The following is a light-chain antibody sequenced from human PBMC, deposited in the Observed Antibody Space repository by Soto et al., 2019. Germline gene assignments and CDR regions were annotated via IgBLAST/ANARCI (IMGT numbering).Light chain of an antibody. J-gene: IGKJ1*01. CDR2: GAP. CDR1: QSVSSTS. Sequence: ENVLTQFPGTPFLFSREKSTLSCRGRQSVSSTSFAGYQQKPAQAPGPLIYGAPSRPTGIPDRFSGGGAGTDFTLTISRLDSEFFAVYYCRHYGTSPWPFAKGTRV. CDR3: RHYGTSPWP. V-gene: IGKV3-20*01.